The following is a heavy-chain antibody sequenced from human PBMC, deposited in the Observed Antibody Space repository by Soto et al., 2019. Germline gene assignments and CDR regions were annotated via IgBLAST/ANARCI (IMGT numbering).Heavy chain of an antibody. Sequence: SETLSLTCNVSGGSISTSRSYWAWIRQPPGKGLEWLANIFYSGSTYYNPSLASRVTVSVDTSKNEFSLKLRSVTAADTAVYYCARQPPTGDTDLWFDSRGQGTLVTVSS. CDR1: GGSISTSRSY. D-gene: IGHD2-21*01. J-gene: IGHJ5*01. V-gene: IGHV4-39*01. CDR3: ARQPPTGDTDLWFDS. CDR2: IFYSGST.